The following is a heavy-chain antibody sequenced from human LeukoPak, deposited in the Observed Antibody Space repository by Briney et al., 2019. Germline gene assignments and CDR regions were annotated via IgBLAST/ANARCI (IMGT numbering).Heavy chain of an antibody. Sequence: SETLSLTCAVYGGSFSGYYWSWIRQPPGKGLEWIGEINHSGSTNYNPSLKSRVTISVDTSKNQFSPKLSSVSAADTAVYYCARGPYSSSWYFDWGGGFDFDYWGQGTLVTVSS. CDR3: ARGPYSSSWYFDWGGGFDFDY. CDR1: GGSFSGYY. D-gene: IGHD6-13*01. CDR2: INHSGST. V-gene: IGHV4-34*01. J-gene: IGHJ4*02.